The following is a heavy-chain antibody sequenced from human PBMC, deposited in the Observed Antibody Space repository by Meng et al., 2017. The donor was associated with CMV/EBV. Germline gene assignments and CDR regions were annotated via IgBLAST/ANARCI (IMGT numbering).Heavy chain of an antibody. J-gene: IGHJ6*02. V-gene: IGHV4-39*07. CDR3: ARDQGRGYSYGRDYYGMDV. CDR2: IYYSGST. CDR1: GGSISSSSYY. Sequence: SETLSLTCTVSGGSISSSSYYWGWIRQPPGMGLEWIGSIYYSGSTYYNPSLKSRVTISVDTSKNQFSLKLSSVTAADTAVYYCARDQGRGYSYGRDYYGMDVWGQGTTVTVSS. D-gene: IGHD5-18*01.